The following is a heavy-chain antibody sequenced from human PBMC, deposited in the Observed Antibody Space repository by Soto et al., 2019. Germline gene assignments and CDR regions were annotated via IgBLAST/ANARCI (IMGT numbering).Heavy chain of an antibody. CDR2: IYYSGST. CDR1: GGSISSYY. J-gene: IGHJ2*01. D-gene: IGHD4-17*01. V-gene: IGHV4-59*01. Sequence: QVQLQESGPGLVKPSETLSLTCTVSGGSISSYYWSWIRQPPGKGLEWIGYIYYSGSTNYNPSLKSRVTISVDTSKTQCPLQLSSGTAADTAVYYCARGWYYGDYWYFDLWGRGTLVTVSS. CDR3: ARGWYYGDYWYFDL.